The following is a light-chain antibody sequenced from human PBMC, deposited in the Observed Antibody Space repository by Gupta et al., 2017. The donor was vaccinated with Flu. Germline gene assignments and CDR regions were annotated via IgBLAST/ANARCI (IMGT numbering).Light chain of an antibody. J-gene: IGKJ4*01. V-gene: IGKV1-5*03. CDR3: QQYNTYSPT. CDR1: QGISSW. CDR2: KAS. Sequence: DIQMTQSPSTLSASVGDRVTITCRASQGISSWLAWFQKKPGEAPKLLISKASSLETGVPSRFRGSGSGTEFSLTINSLQPDDFAIYFCQQYNTYSPTFGGGTMVDI.